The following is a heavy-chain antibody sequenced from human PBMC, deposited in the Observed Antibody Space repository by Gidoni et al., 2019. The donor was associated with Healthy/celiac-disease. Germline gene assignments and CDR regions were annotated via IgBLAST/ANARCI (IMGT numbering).Heavy chain of an antibody. D-gene: IGHD3-3*01. CDR2: IKSKTDGGTT. V-gene: IGHV3-15*01. Sequence: EVQLVESGGGLVKPGGSLRLSCAASGFTFSNAWMSWVRQAPGKGLEWVGRIKSKTDGGTTDYAAPVKGRFTISRDDSKNTLYLQMNSLKTEDTAVYYCTTDLPYYDFWSGYRLLGAFDIWGQGTMVTVSS. CDR1: GFTFSNAW. CDR3: TTDLPYYDFWSGYRLLGAFDI. J-gene: IGHJ3*02.